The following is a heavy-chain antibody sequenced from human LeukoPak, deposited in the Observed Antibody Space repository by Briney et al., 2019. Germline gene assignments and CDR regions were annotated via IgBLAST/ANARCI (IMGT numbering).Heavy chain of an antibody. CDR3: ASTYYDILTGYYTGHWFDP. CDR2: IIPIFGTA. Sequence: GASVKVSCKASGGTFSSYAISWVRQAPGQGLEWMGGIIPIFGTANYAQKFQGRVTITADKSTSTAYMELSSLRSEDTAVYYCASTYYDILTGYYTGHWFDPWGQGTLVTVSS. D-gene: IGHD3-9*01. CDR1: GGTFSSYA. V-gene: IGHV1-69*06. J-gene: IGHJ5*02.